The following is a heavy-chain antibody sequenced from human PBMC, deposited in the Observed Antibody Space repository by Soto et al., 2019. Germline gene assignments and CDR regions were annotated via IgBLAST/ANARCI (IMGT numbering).Heavy chain of an antibody. Sequence: PGGSLRLSCTASGFTFCDYAMSWFRQAPGKGLEWVGFIRSKAYGGTIEYAASVKGRFTISRDDSKSIAYLQMNSLKTEDTAVYYCTRHSNDFWSGPTRIYYYYYMDVWGKYTPVILSS. CDR3: TRHSNDFWSGPTRIYYYYYMDV. CDR1: GFTFCDYA. J-gene: IGHJ6*03. V-gene: IGHV3-49*03. CDR2: IRSKAYGGTI. D-gene: IGHD3-3*01.